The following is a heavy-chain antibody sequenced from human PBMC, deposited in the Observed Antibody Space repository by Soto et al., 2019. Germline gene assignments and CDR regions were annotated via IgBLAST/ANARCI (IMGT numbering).Heavy chain of an antibody. Sequence: LRLSCAASGFTFSSYAMSWVRQAPGKGLEWVSAISGSGGSTYYADSVKGRFTISRDNSKNTLYLQMNSLRAEDTAVYYCAKVGYYYDSSGYDYWGQGTLVTVSS. CDR2: ISGSGGST. D-gene: IGHD3-22*01. CDR1: GFTFSSYA. V-gene: IGHV3-23*01. CDR3: AKVGYYYDSSGYDY. J-gene: IGHJ4*02.